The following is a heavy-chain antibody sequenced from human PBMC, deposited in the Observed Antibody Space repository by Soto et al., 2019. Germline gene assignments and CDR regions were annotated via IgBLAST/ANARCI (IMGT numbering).Heavy chain of an antibody. Sequence: QVQLLESGGGVDRPGGSLRLSCATSGFSFPSYSMHWVRQRPGKGLEWVAVISYDGDNLYYANSVRDRFTISRDNSKTTLYLRMTSRRGDDTAVYYCARASGFAATRGYFDFWGLGNLVTVSS. CDR2: ISYDGDNL. D-gene: IGHD3-10*01. V-gene: IGHV3-30-3*01. CDR3: ARASGFAATRGYFDF. J-gene: IGHJ4*02. CDR1: GFSFPSYS.